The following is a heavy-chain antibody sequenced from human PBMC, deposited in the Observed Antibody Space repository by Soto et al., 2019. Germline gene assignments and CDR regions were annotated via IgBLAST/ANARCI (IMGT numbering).Heavy chain of an antibody. J-gene: IGHJ6*02. CDR1: GFTVSSNY. CDR2: LYSGGRT. Sequence: EVQLVESGGGLIQPGGSLRLSCAASGFTVSSNYMTWVRQAPGKGLEWVSVLYSGGRTYYADSVTGRFTSSRDNSEDPLYLQMNGLRAEDPAVHHCVRRWAMDVWGQGTTVTVSS. CDR3: VRRWAMDV. V-gene: IGHV3-53*01.